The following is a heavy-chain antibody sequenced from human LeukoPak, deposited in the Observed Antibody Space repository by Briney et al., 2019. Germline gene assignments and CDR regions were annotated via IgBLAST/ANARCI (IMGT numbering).Heavy chain of an antibody. J-gene: IGHJ4*02. CDR2: ISSGSTYI. V-gene: IGHV3-21*01. CDR1: GFTFSSYS. Sequence: GGSLRLSCAASGFTFSSYSMNWVRQAPGKGLEWVSSISSGSTYIYYADSMKGRFTISRDNAKKSLFLQMNSLRAEDTAVYYCAKDFSVYYYDSRVLDYWGQGTLVTVSS. D-gene: IGHD3-22*01. CDR3: AKDFSVYYYDSRVLDY.